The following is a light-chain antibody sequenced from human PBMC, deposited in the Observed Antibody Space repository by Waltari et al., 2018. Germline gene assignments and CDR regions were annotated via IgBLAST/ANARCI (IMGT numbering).Light chain of an antibody. CDR1: QSVGSR. V-gene: IGKV3-15*01. CDR3: RQYYNWPYP. CDR2: GAA. J-gene: IGKJ2*01. Sequence: IVMTQSPASLSVSPGERAPLSCRASQSVGSRVAWDQQKPGQAPRLLISGAATRATGVPARFSGSGSGTEFTLTSSSLQSEDFAVYYCRQYYNWPYPCGQGTKLEI.